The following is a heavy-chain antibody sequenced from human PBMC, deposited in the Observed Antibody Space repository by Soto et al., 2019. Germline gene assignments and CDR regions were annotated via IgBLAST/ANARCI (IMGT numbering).Heavy chain of an antibody. J-gene: IGHJ6*02. D-gene: IGHD3-22*01. CDR2: FDPEDGES. Sequence: QVQLVQSGAEVKKPGASVKVSCKVSGHTLTELSMYWVRQAPGKGLEWMGGFDPEDGESIYAQKFQGRVTMTEDTSTNTAYMELSSLRSEDTAVYYCATSYDGSGSYNYYNGMDVWGQGTGVTVSS. CDR1: GHTLTELS. V-gene: IGHV1-24*01. CDR3: ATSYDGSGSYNYYNGMDV.